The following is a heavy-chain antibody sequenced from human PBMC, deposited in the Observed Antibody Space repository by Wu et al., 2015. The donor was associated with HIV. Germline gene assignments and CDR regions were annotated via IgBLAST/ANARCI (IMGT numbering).Heavy chain of an antibody. CDR1: GYNFDTYF. D-gene: IGHD2-21*01. CDR2: FDPSDGTT. V-gene: IGHV1-46*02. J-gene: IGHJ6*03. Sequence: QVQLVQSGAEVKKPGASVRLSCKTSGYNFDTYFMHWVRQAPGQGLEWVGMFDPSDGTTTVAQKFQGRVTVTRDISITTAYMELSSLRSEDTAMYYCARGNRGGIVMDPDAKHNYYYYMDVWGNGTTVTVSS. CDR3: ARGNRGGIVMDPDAKHNYYYYMDV.